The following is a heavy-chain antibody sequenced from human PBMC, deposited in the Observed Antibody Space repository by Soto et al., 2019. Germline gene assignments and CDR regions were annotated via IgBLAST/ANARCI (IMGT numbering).Heavy chain of an antibody. D-gene: IGHD2-8*01. J-gene: IGHJ5*02. CDR2: ISGNGATT. V-gene: IGHV3-23*01. Sequence: EVQLLQSGGGLVQPGGSLRLSCEASGFSFTFYAMSWVRQAPGKGLEWVSAISGNGATTFYADSMKGRFTISRDNSRDTLYLQMTRRRAEDTAVYFCAREQCSPLDRYCADGGVDWVDPWGRGTVVTVSS. CDR1: GFSFTFYA. CDR3: AREQCSPLDRYCADGGVDWVDP.